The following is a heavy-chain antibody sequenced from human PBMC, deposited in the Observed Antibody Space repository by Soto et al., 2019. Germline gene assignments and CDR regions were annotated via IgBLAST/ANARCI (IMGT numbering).Heavy chain of an antibody. V-gene: IGHV3-73*01. Sequence: GGSLRLSCAASGFTFSGSAMHWVRQASGKGLEWVGRIRSNANSYATAYAASVKGRFTISRDDSKNTAYLQMNSLKTEDTAVYYCTRLDYYDSSGYYFDYWGQGTVVTVSS. D-gene: IGHD3-22*01. J-gene: IGHJ4*02. CDR1: GFTFSGSA. CDR2: IRSNANSYAT. CDR3: TRLDYYDSSGYYFDY.